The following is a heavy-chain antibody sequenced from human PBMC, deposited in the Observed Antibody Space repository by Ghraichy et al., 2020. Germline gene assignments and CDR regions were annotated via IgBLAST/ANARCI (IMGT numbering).Heavy chain of an antibody. V-gene: IGHV4-34*01. J-gene: IGHJ3*02. CDR2: INHSGST. D-gene: IGHD3-3*01. CDR3: ARVLFYDFWSGYYDAFDI. Sequence: SETLSLTCAVYGGSFSGYYWSWIRQPPGKGLEWIGEINHSGSTNYNPSLKSRVTITVDTSKNQFSLKLSSVTAADTAVYYCARVLFYDFWSGYYDAFDIWGQGIMVTVSS. CDR1: GGSFSGYY.